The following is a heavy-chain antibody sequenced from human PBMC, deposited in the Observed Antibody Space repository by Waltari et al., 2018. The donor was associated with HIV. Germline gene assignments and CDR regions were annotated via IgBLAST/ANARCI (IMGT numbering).Heavy chain of an antibody. Sequence: QVQLVESGGGVVQPGKSLGLSCAASGFTFSRFPMLWVRQVPGKGLEGVATISSDGSNKFCADSLRGRCNISRDNSKNTLYLHMSSLRPEDTSVYYCVKSNNSAWHNFVDWGQGTLVTVSS. CDR2: ISSDGSNK. CDR3: VKSNNSAWHNFVD. J-gene: IGHJ4*02. CDR1: GFTFSRFP. V-gene: IGHV3-30-3*02. D-gene: IGHD3-22*01.